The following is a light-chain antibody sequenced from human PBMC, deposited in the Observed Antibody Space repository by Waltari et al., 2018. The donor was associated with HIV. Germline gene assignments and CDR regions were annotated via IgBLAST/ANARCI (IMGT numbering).Light chain of an antibody. J-gene: IGKJ2*01. CDR2: VAS. V-gene: IGKV3-20*01. CDR1: EPVGSSY. CDR3: HQYGSSPYT. Sequence: ENVLTQTPGTLSLSPGERATLSCRASEPVGSSYLAWFQQKPGQTPRLLIYVASSRATGVPDRFSGSGSGTDFTLTISRLEPEDFAVYYCHQYGSSPYTFGQGTKLEIK.